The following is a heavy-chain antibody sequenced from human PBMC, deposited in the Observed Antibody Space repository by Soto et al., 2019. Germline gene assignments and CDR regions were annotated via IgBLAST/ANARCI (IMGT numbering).Heavy chain of an antibody. CDR2: ISYTGST. J-gene: IGHJ6*03. CDR3: ARDPDWKNKYYMDV. V-gene: IGHV4-59*11. D-gene: IGHD1-1*01. Sequence: NPSETLSLTCTVSGGSISGHYWSWIRQPPGKGLEWVGYISYTGSTNYNPSLKSRATISADTSKNLFSLRLSSVTAADTAIYYCARDPDWKNKYYMDVWGKGTTVTVSS. CDR1: GGSISGHY.